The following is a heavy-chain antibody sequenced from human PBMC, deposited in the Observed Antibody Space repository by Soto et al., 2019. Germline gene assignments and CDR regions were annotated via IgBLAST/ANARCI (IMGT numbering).Heavy chain of an antibody. Sequence: QVQLVQSGAEVKQPGAAVKVSCQASGYSFTSCGITWVRQAPGQGLEWMGWISAYNGHTKYAQNLQGRVTMTTEASTSKAYMELRSLISDDTAVYYCARDLDGSGSYYTDYWGQGTLVTVSS. CDR1: GYSFTSCG. J-gene: IGHJ4*02. CDR3: ARDLDGSGSYYTDY. D-gene: IGHD3-10*01. V-gene: IGHV1-18*01. CDR2: ISAYNGHT.